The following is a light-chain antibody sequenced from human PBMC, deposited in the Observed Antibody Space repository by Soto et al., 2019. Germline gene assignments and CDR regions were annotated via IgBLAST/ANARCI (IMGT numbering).Light chain of an antibody. CDR2: KAS. V-gene: IGKV1-5*03. CDR3: QQYNNYWT. J-gene: IGKJ1*01. Sequence: DIQMTQSPSTLSASVGDRVTITCRASQSISSRLAWYQQKPGEAPKLLIYKASSLESGVPSRFSGSEFGTEFTLTISSLQPDDFATYYCQQYNNYWTCGQGTKVEIE. CDR1: QSISSR.